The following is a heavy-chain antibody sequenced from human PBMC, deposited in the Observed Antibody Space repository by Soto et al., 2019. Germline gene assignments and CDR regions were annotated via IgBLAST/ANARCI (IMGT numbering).Heavy chain of an antibody. V-gene: IGHV1-69*01. Sequence: QVQLVQSGAEVKKPGSSVKVSCKASGGTFSSYAISWVRQAPGQGLEWMGGIIPIFGTANCAQKFQGRVTITADESTSTASMELSSLRSEDTAVYYCARSLVTTDYYGSGSEFDYWGQGTLVTVSS. CDR2: IIPIFGTA. CDR3: ARSLVTTDYYGSGSEFDY. D-gene: IGHD3-10*01. J-gene: IGHJ4*02. CDR1: GGTFSSYA.